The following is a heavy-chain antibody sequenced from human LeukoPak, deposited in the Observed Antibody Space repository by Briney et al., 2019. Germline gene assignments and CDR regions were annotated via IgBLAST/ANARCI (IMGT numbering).Heavy chain of an antibody. CDR2: IYTSGST. J-gene: IGHJ4*02. CDR3: ARDWRYCSVGSCSYYFDY. D-gene: IGHD2-15*01. V-gene: IGHV4-4*07. Sequence: PSETLSLTCSVSGVSISSHYWSWIRQPAGEGLEWIGSIYTSGSTNYNPSLNSRVTISVDKSKNHLSLNLSSVTAADTAFYYCARDWRYCSVGSCSYYFDYWGQGALVTVSS. CDR1: GVSISSHY.